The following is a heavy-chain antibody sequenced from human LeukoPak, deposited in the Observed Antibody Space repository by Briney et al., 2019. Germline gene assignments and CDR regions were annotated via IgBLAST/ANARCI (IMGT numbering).Heavy chain of an antibody. V-gene: IGHV3-23*01. CDR1: GFTFNNYA. CDR3: AKGLRGNYDS. J-gene: IGHJ5*01. D-gene: IGHD3-16*01. Sequence: GGSLRLSCVASGFTFNNYAMAWVRQAPEKGLEWVSSITDSGLNTYYADSVKGRITISRDNSKNTLYLQMNSLRAEDTAVYYCAKGLRGNYDSWGQATLVTVSS. CDR2: ITDSGLNT.